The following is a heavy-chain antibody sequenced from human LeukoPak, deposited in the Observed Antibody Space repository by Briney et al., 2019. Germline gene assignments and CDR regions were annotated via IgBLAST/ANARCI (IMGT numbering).Heavy chain of an antibody. CDR2: ISYYGSNG. V-gene: IGHV3-30*03. D-gene: IGHD6-13*01. CDR3: ARYSSSGVDY. Sequence: GGSLRPSCAASGFTFSTYGLHWVRQPQGRGRGWVAFISYYGSNGFYADPVRGRFTISRDNSKNTLYLQMNSLRAEDTAVYYCARYSSSGVDYWGQGTLVTLSS. J-gene: IGHJ4*02. CDR1: GFTFSTYG.